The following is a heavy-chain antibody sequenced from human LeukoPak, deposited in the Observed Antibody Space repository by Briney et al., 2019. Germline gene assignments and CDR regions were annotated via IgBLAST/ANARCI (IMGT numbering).Heavy chain of an antibody. J-gene: IGHJ3*02. D-gene: IGHD3-16*01. CDR2: ISYDGSNK. V-gene: IGHV3-30*18. CDR1: GFTFSNYA. Sequence: GGSLRLSYAASGFTFSNYAMSWVRQAPGKGLEWVAVISYDGSNKDYADSVKGRFTISRDNTKNTLFLQMNSLRAEDTAVYYCAKEVRGDAFDIWGQGTMVTVSS. CDR3: AKEVRGDAFDI.